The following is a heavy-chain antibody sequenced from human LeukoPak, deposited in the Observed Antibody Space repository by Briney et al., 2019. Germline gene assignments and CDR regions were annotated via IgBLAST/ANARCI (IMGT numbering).Heavy chain of an antibody. J-gene: IGHJ3*02. CDR3: ARDSEATMIVVVPGAFDI. CDR1: GFTFSSYW. CDR2: ISKDGSST. V-gene: IGHV3-74*01. D-gene: IGHD3-22*01. Sequence: GGSLRLSCAASGFTFSSYWMHWVRQAPGKGLVWVSRISKDGSSTYYADSVKGRFTISRDNAKNTLYLQMNSLRAEDTAVYYCARDSEATMIVVVPGAFDIWGQGTMVTVSS.